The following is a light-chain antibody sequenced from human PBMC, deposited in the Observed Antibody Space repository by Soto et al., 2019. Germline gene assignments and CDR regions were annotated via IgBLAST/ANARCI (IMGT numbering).Light chain of an antibody. Sequence: DIQMTQSPSSLSASVGDRVTITCRASQGISNYLAWYQQKPGKVPKLLIYAASTLQSGVPSRFSGSGSGTDLTLTINSLQTEDVASYYCQKYNSAPRTCGQGTKVEIK. V-gene: IGKV1-27*01. J-gene: IGKJ1*01. CDR1: QGISNY. CDR3: QKYNSAPRT. CDR2: AAS.